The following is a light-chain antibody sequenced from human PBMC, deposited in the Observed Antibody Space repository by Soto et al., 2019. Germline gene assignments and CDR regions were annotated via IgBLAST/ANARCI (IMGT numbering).Light chain of an antibody. Sequence: AIQMTQSPSSLSASVGDRVTIICRASQGIRNELAWYQQKPGKAPKLLIYAASSLQSGVPSRFSGSGSGTDFTLTISSLQPEDVANYYCLQDYNYYIWSFGRGTKVDIX. J-gene: IGKJ4*02. CDR3: LQDYNYYIWS. V-gene: IGKV1-6*01. CDR2: AAS. CDR1: QGIRNE.